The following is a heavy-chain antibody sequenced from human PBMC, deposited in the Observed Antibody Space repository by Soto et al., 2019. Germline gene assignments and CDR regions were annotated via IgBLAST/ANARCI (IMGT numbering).Heavy chain of an antibody. D-gene: IGHD3-10*01. J-gene: IGHJ6*02. V-gene: IGHV2-26*01. Sequence: SGPTLVNPTETLTLTLTVSGVSVINARRGGSGIRQPPGKALEWLAHIFSNDEKSYSTSLKSRLTISKDTSKSQVVLTMTNMDPVDTATYYCARLSRWFGESYYYYYYGMDVWGQGTTVTVSS. CDR3: ARLSRWFGESYYYYYYGMDV. CDR2: IFSNDEK. CDR1: GVSVINARRG.